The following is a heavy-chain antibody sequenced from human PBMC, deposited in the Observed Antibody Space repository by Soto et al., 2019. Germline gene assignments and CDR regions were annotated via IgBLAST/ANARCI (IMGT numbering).Heavy chain of an antibody. V-gene: IGHV3-48*02. J-gene: IGHJ6*02. CDR1: GFTFSLYS. CDR3: ARAVTWGVDV. Sequence: EVQLVESGGGLVQPGGSLRLSCAASGFTFSLYSMSWVRQAPGKGLEWVSYISRSSTGIHYADSVKGRFTISRDDVTSSMHLQMNSLRDGDTAVYCCARAVTWGVDVWGQGTTVSISS. D-gene: IGHD3-10*01. CDR2: ISRSSTGI.